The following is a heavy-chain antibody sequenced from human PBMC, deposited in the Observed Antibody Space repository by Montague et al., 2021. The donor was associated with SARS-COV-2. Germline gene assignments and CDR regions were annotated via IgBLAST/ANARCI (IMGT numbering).Heavy chain of an antibody. CDR3: ARERAITMVRGVIRPTKWFDP. CDR1: GFTFSAYT. J-gene: IGHJ5*02. CDR2: ISHDGSNK. Sequence: YLRLSCAASGFTFSAYTIHWVRQAPGKGLEWVALISHDGSNKYYADSVKGRFTISRDNSKNTLYVQMNSLRAEDTAVHYCARERAITMVRGVIRPTKWFDPWGQGTLVTVSS. V-gene: IGHV3-30*04. D-gene: IGHD3-10*01.